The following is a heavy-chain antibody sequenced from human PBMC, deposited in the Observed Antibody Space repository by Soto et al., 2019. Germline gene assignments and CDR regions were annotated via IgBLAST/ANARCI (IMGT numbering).Heavy chain of an antibody. CDR1: GFTFSDHY. CDR2: TRNKANSYTT. Sequence: GGSLRLSCGASGFTFSDHYMDWVRQAPGKGLEWVGRTRNKANSYTTEYAASVKGRFTISRDDSKNSLYLQMNSLKTEDTAVYYCARGGYCSSASCYTDYYAMDVWGQGTTVTVSS. J-gene: IGHJ6*02. CDR3: ARGGYCSSASCYTDYYAMDV. V-gene: IGHV3-72*01. D-gene: IGHD2-2*02.